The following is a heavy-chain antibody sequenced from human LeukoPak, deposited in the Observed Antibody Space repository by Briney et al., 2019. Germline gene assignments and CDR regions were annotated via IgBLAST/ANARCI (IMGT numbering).Heavy chain of an antibody. Sequence: ASVKVSCKASGYTLTRHYMHWVRQAPGQGLEWMGIINPSDGGTSYAQKFQGRVTMTRDTSTSTVYMELSSLRSEDTAVYYCASYGSGAQASFDYWGQGTLVTVSS. D-gene: IGHD3-10*01. CDR3: ASYGSGAQASFDY. CDR2: INPSDGGT. CDR1: GYTLTRHY. J-gene: IGHJ4*02. V-gene: IGHV1-46*01.